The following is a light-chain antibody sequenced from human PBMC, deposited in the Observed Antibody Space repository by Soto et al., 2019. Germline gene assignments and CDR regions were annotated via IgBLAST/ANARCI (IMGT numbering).Light chain of an antibody. V-gene: IGLV2-14*01. CDR1: SSDVGDGDF. J-gene: IGLJ3*02. Sequence: QSALTQPASVSGSPRQSITISCTGTSSDVGDGDFVSWYQQRPGNAPKLMIYKVSNRPSGVSNRFSGSKSGNTASLTISGLQAADEADYYCCSYTRSYTWVFGGGTKLTVL. CDR3: CSYTRSYTWV. CDR2: KVS.